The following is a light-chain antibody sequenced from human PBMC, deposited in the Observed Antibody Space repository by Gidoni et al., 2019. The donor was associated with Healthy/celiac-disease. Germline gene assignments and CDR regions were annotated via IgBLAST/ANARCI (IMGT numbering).Light chain of an antibody. J-gene: IGLJ2*01. CDR3: SSYTSISTRV. CDR2: DAS. CDR1: RSDGGGYNY. V-gene: IGLV2-14*03. Sequence: QSAQTQPAYAAGFPGQSITISCTGTRSDGGGYNYVSWYQQHPGKAPKLMLYDASNRPSGVSNLVSGSTTGNTASLTISGLQAEDEADYYCSSYTSISTRVFGGGTKLTVL.